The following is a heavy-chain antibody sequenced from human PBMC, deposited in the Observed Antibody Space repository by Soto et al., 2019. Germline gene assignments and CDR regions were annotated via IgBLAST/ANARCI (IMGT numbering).Heavy chain of an antibody. CDR2: INSDGSSI. V-gene: IGHV3-74*01. CDR1: GFTFSSYW. CDR3: ARETGYSSGWRQDY. J-gene: IGHJ4*02. D-gene: IGHD6-19*01. Sequence: GGALRLSCAASGFTFSSYWVHRVRQAPGKGLVWVSRINSDGSSISYADSVKGRFTISRDNAKNTLYLQMNSLRVEDTAVYYCARETGYSSGWRQDYWGQGTLVTVSS.